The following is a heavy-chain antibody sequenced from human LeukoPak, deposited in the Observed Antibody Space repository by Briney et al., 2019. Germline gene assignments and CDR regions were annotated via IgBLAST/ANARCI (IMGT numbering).Heavy chain of an antibody. V-gene: IGHV3-7*01. CDR3: ARYGNNVDNAFDI. D-gene: IGHD4-17*01. Sequence: GSLRLSCAASAFTFRSYWMSWVRQAPGKGLEWVANIKEDGSENYYVDSVKGRFTISRDNAENSLYLQMNSLRVEDTALYYCARYGNNVDNAFDIWGQGTMVTVSS. CDR1: AFTFRSYW. CDR2: IKEDGSEN. J-gene: IGHJ3*02.